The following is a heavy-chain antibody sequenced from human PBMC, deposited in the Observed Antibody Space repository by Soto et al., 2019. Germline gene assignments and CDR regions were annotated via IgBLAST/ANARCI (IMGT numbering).Heavy chain of an antibody. CDR1: GGSISSGGYY. CDR2: IYYSGST. V-gene: IGHV4-31*03. Sequence: QVQLQESGPGLVKPSQTLSLTCTVSGGSISSGGYYWSWIRQHPGEGLEWIGYIYYSGSTYYNPSLKSRVTISVDTSKNQFSLKLSSVTAADTAVYYCARDSGVVVVAATARGFDYWGQGTLVTVSS. CDR3: ARDSGVVVVAATARGFDY. J-gene: IGHJ4*02. D-gene: IGHD2-15*01.